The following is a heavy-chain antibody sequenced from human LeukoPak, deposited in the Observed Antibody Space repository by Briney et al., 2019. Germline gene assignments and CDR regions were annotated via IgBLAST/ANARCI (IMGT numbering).Heavy chain of an antibody. CDR2: INNNSDGGTT. CDR3: TTDRGSRSYFIGMDV. Sequence: GGSLRLSCAASGVTFSNAWMSWVRQAPGKGLEWVGRINNNSDGGTTYYAAPVKGRFIISRDDSKATLDLQMNSLKTEDTAVYYCTTDRGSRSYFIGMDVWGQGTTVTVSS. CDR1: GVTFSNAW. J-gene: IGHJ6*02. D-gene: IGHD1-26*01. V-gene: IGHV3-15*01.